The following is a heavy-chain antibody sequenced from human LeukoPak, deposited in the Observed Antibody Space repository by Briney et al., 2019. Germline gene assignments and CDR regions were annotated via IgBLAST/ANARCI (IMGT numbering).Heavy chain of an antibody. V-gene: IGHV1-2*02. CDR1: GYSFTGYH. CDR3: ARGYCSAGDCYEFDH. D-gene: IGHD2-15*01. Sequence: ASVKVSCKASGYSFTGYHMHWVRQAPGQGLEWMGWINPNNGGTNYPQNFRGRVTMTRDTSISTAYMELSRLRSDDTAVYYCARGYCSAGDCYEFDHWGQGTLVTVSS. J-gene: IGHJ4*02. CDR2: INPNNGGT.